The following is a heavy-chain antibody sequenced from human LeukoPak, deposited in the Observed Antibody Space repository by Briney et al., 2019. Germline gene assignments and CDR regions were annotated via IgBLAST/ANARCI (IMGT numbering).Heavy chain of an antibody. CDR2: IRYDGSNK. CDR1: GFTFSSYG. V-gene: IGHV3-30*02. Sequence: GGSLRHSCAASGFTFSSYGMHWVRQAPGKGLEWVAFIRYDGSNKYYADSVKGRFTISRDNSKNTLYLQMNSLRAEDTAVYYCAKLMGYCSSTSCYDYWGQGTLVTVSS. D-gene: IGHD2-2*01. J-gene: IGHJ4*02. CDR3: AKLMGYCSSTSCYDY.